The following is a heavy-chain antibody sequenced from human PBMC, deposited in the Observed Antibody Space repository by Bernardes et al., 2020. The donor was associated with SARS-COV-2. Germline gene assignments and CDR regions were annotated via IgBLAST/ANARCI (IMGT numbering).Heavy chain of an antibody. CDR2: ISAYNGNT. V-gene: IGHV1-18*01. J-gene: IGHJ4*02. Sequence: ASVKVSCKASGYTFTSYGISWVRQAPGQGLEWMGWISAYNGNTNYAQKLQGRVTMTTDTSTSTAYMELRSLRSDDTAVYYCARSHVSKTHCSSTSCYAREPYYFDYWGQGTLVTVSS. D-gene: IGHD2-2*01. CDR1: GYTFTSYG. CDR3: ARSHVSKTHCSSTSCYAREPYYFDY.